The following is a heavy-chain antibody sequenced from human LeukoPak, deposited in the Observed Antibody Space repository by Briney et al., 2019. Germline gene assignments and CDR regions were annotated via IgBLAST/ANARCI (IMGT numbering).Heavy chain of an antibody. CDR3: ASPMGARGY. Sequence: GGSLRLSCSASGFTFSAYAMYWVRQAPGKGLEYVSGISNNGGSSFYADSVKGRFTISRDNSKNTLYLQMNSLRDEDTAVYYCASPMGARGYWGQGTLVTVSS. CDR2: ISNNGGSS. J-gene: IGHJ4*02. CDR1: GFTFSAYA. V-gene: IGHV3-64*04. D-gene: IGHD1-26*01.